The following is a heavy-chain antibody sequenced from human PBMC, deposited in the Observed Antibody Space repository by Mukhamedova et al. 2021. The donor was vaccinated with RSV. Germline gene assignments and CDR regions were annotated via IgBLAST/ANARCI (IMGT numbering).Heavy chain of an antibody. CDR1: A. Sequence: AMSWVRQAPGKGLEWVSAISGSGGSTYYADSVKGRFTISRDNSKNTLYLQMNSLRAEDTAVYYCARGNSYYYYYMDVWGKGTTVT. CDR2: ISGSGGST. CDR3: ARGNSYYYYYMDV. V-gene: IGHV3-23*01. D-gene: IGHD2/OR15-2a*01. J-gene: IGHJ6*03.